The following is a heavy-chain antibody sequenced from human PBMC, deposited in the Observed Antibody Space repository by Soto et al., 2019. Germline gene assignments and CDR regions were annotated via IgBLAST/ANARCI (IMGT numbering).Heavy chain of an antibody. CDR3: ASIAARLYYYGMDV. Sequence: SETLSLTCAVSGGSISSSNWWSWVRQPPGKGLEWIGEIYHSGSTNYNPSLKSRVTISVDKSKNQFSLKLSSVTAADTAVYYCASIAARLYYYGMDVWGQGTTVTVS. CDR2: IYHSGST. V-gene: IGHV4-4*02. CDR1: GGSISSSNW. J-gene: IGHJ6*02. D-gene: IGHD6-6*01.